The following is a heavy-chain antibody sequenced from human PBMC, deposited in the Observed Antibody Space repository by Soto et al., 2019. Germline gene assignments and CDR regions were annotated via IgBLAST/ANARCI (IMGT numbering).Heavy chain of an antibody. Sequence: ASVKVSCKASGFTFTAYAIQWLLQAPGQRPEWMGWINAGNGNAKYAQKFQGRVTITRDTSASTAYMDLSSLRSEDTAISYCARGRIVVVAATGWFDPWGQGTLVTVSS. J-gene: IGHJ5*02. CDR2: INAGNGNA. D-gene: IGHD2-15*01. CDR3: ARGRIVVVAATGWFDP. CDR1: GFTFTAYA. V-gene: IGHV1-3*01.